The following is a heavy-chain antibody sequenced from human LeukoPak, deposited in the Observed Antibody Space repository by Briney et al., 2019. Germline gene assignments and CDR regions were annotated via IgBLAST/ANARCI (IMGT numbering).Heavy chain of an antibody. Sequence: GGSLRLSCAASGFTFSSYSMNWVRQAPGKGLEWVSSISGSSSYIYYADSVKGRFTISRDNAKNSLYLQMNSLRAEDTALYYCARAATVTAESAFGYWGQGTLVTVSS. V-gene: IGHV3-21*01. CDR1: GFTFSSYS. D-gene: IGHD4-17*01. CDR3: ARAATVTAESAFGY. CDR2: ISGSSSYI. J-gene: IGHJ4*02.